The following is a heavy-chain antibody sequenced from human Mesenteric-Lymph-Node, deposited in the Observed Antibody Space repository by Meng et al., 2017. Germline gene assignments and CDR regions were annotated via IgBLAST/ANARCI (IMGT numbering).Heavy chain of an antibody. CDR3: ARVISRLSFDY. Sequence: GGSLRLSCKGSGYSFTSYWIGWVRQMPGKGLEWMGIMYPDDSKTRYSPSFQGQVIISADKSISTAYLQWSSLKASDTAMYYCARVISRLSFDYWGQGTLVTVSS. D-gene: IGHD3-16*02. CDR2: MYPDDSKT. J-gene: IGHJ4*02. V-gene: IGHV5-51*01. CDR1: GYSFTSYW.